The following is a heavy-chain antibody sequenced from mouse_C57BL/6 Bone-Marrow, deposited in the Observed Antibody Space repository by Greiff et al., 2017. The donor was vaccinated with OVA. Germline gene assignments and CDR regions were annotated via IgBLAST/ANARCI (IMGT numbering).Heavy chain of an antibody. D-gene: IGHD1-1*01. CDR3: AREVYGSSYFDY. CDR1: GYTFTSYG. J-gene: IGHJ2*01. Sequence: QVQLQQSGAELARPGASVKLSCKASGYTFTSYGISWVKQRTGQGLEWIGEIYPRSGNTYYNEKFKGKATLTADKSSSTAYMELRSLTSEDSAVYFCAREVYGSSYFDYWGQDTTLTVSS. V-gene: IGHV1-81*01. CDR2: IYPRSGNT.